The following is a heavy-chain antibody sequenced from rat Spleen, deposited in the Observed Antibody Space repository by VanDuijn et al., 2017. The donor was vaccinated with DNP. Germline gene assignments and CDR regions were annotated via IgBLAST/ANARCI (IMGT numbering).Heavy chain of an antibody. Sequence: QVQLRESGPGLVQPSQTLSLTCTVSGFSLTSNSVHWVRQSPGKGLEWMGVIWNNGGTRYNSVLKSRLSITKDTSKGQVFLKMNSLQTEDTATYYCARSPETSYIYFPWAYWGQGTLVTVSS. D-gene: IGHD1-2*01. J-gene: IGHJ3*01. CDR3: ARSPETSYIYFPWAY. CDR1: GFSLTSNS. V-gene: IGHV2-41*01. CDR2: IWNNGGT.